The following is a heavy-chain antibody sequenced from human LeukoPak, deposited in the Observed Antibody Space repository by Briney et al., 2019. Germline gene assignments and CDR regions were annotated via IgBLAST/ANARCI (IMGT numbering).Heavy chain of an antibody. CDR1: GFTFSSYS. V-gene: IGHV3-21*04. J-gene: IGHJ4*02. CDR3: VRDLHYYGSGSGVGY. Sequence: PGGSLRLSCAASGFTFSSYSMNWVRQAPGKGLEWVSSISSSSSYIYYADSGKGRFTISRDNAKNSLYLQMNSLRAEDTAVYYCVRDLHYYGSGSGVGYWGQGTLVTVSS. CDR2: ISSSSSYI. D-gene: IGHD3-10*01.